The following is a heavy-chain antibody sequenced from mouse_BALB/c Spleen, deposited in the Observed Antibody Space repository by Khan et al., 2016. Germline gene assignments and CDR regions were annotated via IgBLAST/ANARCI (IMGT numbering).Heavy chain of an antibody. Sequence: VQLQQPGAELVKPGASVKLSCTASGFNIKDTYMHWVKQRPEQGLEWIGRIDPANGNTKYDPKFQGKATITADTSSNTAYLPLSSLTSEDTAFYYCAHYGRSYEDYWGQGTTLTVSS. V-gene: IGHV14-3*02. J-gene: IGHJ2*01. CDR2: IDPANGNT. D-gene: IGHD1-1*01. CDR1: GFNIKDTY. CDR3: AHYGRSYEDY.